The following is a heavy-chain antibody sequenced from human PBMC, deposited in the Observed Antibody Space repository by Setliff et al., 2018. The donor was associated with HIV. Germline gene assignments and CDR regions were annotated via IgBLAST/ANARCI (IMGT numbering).Heavy chain of an antibody. V-gene: IGHV3-11*03. J-gene: IGHJ3*02. CDR2: IGNSGSHI. D-gene: IGHD3-9*01. CDR3: ASQGFDTGNFYAAFDI. Sequence: WIRKAPGKGREWVSYIGNSGSHINYADSVKGRFTIPRDNPKNSLFLQMNSLRAVDTAMYYCASQGFDTGNFYAAFDIWGQGTMVTVSS.